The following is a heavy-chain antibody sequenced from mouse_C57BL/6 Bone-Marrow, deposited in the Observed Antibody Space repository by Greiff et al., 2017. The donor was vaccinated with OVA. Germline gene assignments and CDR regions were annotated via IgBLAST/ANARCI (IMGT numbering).Heavy chain of an antibody. D-gene: IGHD1-1*01. CDR3: ARIGSSYFDY. Sequence: QVQLQQSGPGLVQPSQSLSITCTVSGFSLTSYGVHWVRQSPGKGLEWLGVIWSGGSTDYYAAFISRLSISKDNSKSQVFFKMNRLQADDTAIYYCARIGSSYFDYWGQGTTLTVSS. CDR2: IWSGGST. CDR1: GFSLTSYG. V-gene: IGHV2-2*01. J-gene: IGHJ2*01.